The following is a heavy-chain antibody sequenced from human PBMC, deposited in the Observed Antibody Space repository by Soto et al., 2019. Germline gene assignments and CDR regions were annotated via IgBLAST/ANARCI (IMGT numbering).Heavy chain of an antibody. CDR2: IYGGGRT. CDR3: AKGFNWNRVGS. V-gene: IGHV3-53*01. D-gene: IGHD1-20*01. Sequence: GGSLRLSCEASGFTVSNTYMSWIRQAPGRGLEWVSIIYGGGRTYYTDSVKGRFTISKDNSRNTVYLQMNSLRAEDTALYYCAKGFNWNRVGSWGQGNLVTVS. CDR1: GFTVSNTY. J-gene: IGHJ5*02.